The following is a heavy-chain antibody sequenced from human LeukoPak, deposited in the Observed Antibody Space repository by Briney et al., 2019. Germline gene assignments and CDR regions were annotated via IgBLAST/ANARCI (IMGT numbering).Heavy chain of an antibody. CDR1: GFAFSSYG. CDR2: ISYDGSNK. J-gene: IGHJ4*02. CDR3: AQSPLEYYFDY. V-gene: IGHV3-30*03. Sequence: GRSLRLSCAASGFAFSSYGMHWVRQAPGKGLEWVAVISYDGSNKYYADSVKGRFTISRDNSKNTLYLQMNSLRAEDTAVYYCAQSPLEYYFDYWGQGTLVTVSS.